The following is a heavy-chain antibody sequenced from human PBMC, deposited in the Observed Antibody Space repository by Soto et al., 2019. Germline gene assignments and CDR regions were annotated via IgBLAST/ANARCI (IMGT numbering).Heavy chain of an antibody. D-gene: IGHD6-19*01. CDR1: GFTFSDYA. CDR2: VSHDGRNT. V-gene: IGHV3-30*18. CDR3: AKGGRQWLVTSDFNY. J-gene: IGHJ4*02. Sequence: VQLVESGGGVVQPGRSLRLSCAASGFTFSDYAMHWVRQAPGKGLEWVAVVSHDGRNTHYADSVKGRFTISRDSSKNTVFLEMPSLRAEDTAVYYCAKGGRQWLVTSDFNYGGQGALVTVSS.